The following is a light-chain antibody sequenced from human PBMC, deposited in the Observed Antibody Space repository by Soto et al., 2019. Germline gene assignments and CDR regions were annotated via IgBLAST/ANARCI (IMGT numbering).Light chain of an antibody. CDR3: QKYNSAPWT. V-gene: IGKV1-27*01. J-gene: IGKJ1*01. CDR1: QGISNH. Sequence: DIQMTQSPSSLSASVGDRVTITCRASQGISNHLAWYQQKPGKVPKLLIYAASTLQSGVPSLFSGSGSGTDFTLTISSLQPEDVATYYCQKYNSAPWTFGQGTKVEIK. CDR2: AAS.